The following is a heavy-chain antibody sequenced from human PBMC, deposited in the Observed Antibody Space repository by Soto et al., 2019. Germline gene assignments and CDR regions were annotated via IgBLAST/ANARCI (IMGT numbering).Heavy chain of an antibody. CDR1: GYTFTGYY. Sequence: GASVKVSCKASGYTFTGYYMHWVRQALGQGLEWMGWINPNSGGTNYAKKFQCSVTMTRDTTISTAYMELSRLRSDATAVYYCARASSIAGRRVYYYYGMDVWGQGTTVTVSS. CDR2: INPNSGGT. CDR3: ARASSIAGRRVYYYYGMDV. J-gene: IGHJ6*02. V-gene: IGHV1-2*02. D-gene: IGHD6-6*01.